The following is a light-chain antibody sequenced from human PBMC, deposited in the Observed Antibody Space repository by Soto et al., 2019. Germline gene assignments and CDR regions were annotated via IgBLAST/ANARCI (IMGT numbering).Light chain of an antibody. CDR1: HSVSSN. CDR2: GAS. Sequence: ERVMTRSAATLSGSPGERAALCCRASHSVSSNLVWYQQKPGQAPSLLIYGASTRATGIPDRFSGSGSGTDFTLTISRLEPEDSAVYYCQQYGSSLGVTFGGGTKVDIK. J-gene: IGKJ4*01. CDR3: QQYGSSLGVT. V-gene: IGKV3-20*01.